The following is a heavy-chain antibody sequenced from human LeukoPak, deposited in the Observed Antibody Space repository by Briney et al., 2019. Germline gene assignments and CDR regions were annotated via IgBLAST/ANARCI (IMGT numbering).Heavy chain of an antibody. Sequence: GGSLRLSCAASGFTFKLYWMHWVRQVPGKRPVWVSRINDDGSGTIYADSVKGRFTLSRDNANNSLYLQMNSLRAEDTAVYYCARLIKGVGLAVAASDWGLGTLVIVSS. V-gene: IGHV3-74*01. CDR3: ARLIKGVGLAVAASD. D-gene: IGHD6-19*01. CDR2: INDDGSGT. J-gene: IGHJ4*02. CDR1: GFTFKLYW.